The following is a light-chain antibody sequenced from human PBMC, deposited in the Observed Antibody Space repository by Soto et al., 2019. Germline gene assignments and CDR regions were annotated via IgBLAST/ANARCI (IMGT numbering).Light chain of an antibody. Sequence: DIQLTQSPSFLSASVGDRVTITCRASQGISTYLAWYQLKPGKAPKLLIYAASTLQSGVPSRFSGSGSGTEFTLTISSLQPEDFVTYYCQQLDRYPIFTFCPGTKVDIK. J-gene: IGKJ3*01. V-gene: IGKV1-9*01. CDR2: AAS. CDR1: QGISTY. CDR3: QQLDRYPIFT.